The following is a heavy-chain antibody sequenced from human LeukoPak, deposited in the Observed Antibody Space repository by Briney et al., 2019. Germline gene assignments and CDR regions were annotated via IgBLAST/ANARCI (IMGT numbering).Heavy chain of an antibody. CDR3: AGNQYNWFDP. D-gene: IGHD1-14*01. J-gene: IGHJ5*02. CDR1: GGSFSGYY. CDR2: INHSGST. Sequence: SETLSLTCAVYGGSFSGYYWSWIRRPPGKGLEWIGEINHSGSTNYNPSLKSRVTISVDTSKNQFSLKLSSVTAADTAVYYCAGNQYNWFDPWGQGTLVTVSS. V-gene: IGHV4-34*01.